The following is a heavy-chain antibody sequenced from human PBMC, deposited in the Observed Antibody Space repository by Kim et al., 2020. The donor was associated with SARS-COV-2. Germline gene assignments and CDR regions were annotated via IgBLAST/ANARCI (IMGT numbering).Heavy chain of an antibody. CDR2: IYYSGST. J-gene: IGHJ4*02. V-gene: IGHV4-59*13. Sequence: SETLSLTCTVSGGSISSYYWSWIRQPPGKGLEWIGYIYYSGSTNYNPSLKSRVTISVDTSKNQFSLKLSSVTAADTAVYYCARGGVGIFGVVTPIDYWGQGTLVTVSS. CDR3: ARGGVGIFGVVTPIDY. D-gene: IGHD3-3*01. CDR1: GGSISSYY.